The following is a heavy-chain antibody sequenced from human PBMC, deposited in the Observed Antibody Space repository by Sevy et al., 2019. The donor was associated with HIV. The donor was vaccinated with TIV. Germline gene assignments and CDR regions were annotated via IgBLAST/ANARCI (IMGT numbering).Heavy chain of an antibody. V-gene: IGHV3-53*01. CDR3: ARDRRFCGNECYLYYYYGMDV. D-gene: IGHD3-16*02. CDR1: GFNVNDNY. Sequence: GGSLRLSCAASGFNVNDNYMTWVRQAPGKGLEWVSIIHADGSSYYADSVKGRFTMSRDDSKNIVNLQMNSLRADDTAVYYCARDRRFCGNECYLYYYYGMDVWAKGPRSPSP. J-gene: IGHJ6*02. CDR2: IHADGSS.